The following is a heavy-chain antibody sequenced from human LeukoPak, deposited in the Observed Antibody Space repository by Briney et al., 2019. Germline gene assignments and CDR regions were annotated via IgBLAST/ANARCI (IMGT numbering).Heavy chain of an antibody. CDR2: IYSGGKK. D-gene: IGHD3-10*01. CDR1: GFTVSSHF. V-gene: IGHV3-66*01. Sequence: PGGSLRLSCAATGFTVSSHFMSWVRQAPGKGLEWVSLIYSGGKKYYADSVKGRFTISRDTSENTLYLQINGLRDEDTAVYYCARVLWFGESSYFDLWGRGTLVSVSS. J-gene: IGHJ2*01. CDR3: ARVLWFGESSYFDL.